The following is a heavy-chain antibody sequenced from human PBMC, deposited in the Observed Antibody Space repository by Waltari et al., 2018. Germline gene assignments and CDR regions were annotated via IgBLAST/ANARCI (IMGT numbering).Heavy chain of an antibody. V-gene: IGHV1-69*13. D-gene: IGHD3-22*01. CDR1: GVTFSSYA. CDR3: APDVYYDSSGFDC. CDR2: VTPIFGTL. Sequence: QVQLVQAGAAVNKPGSSVSVSCKASGVTFSSYAISWVRQVPGQGLEWMRAVTPIFGTLHFAKRLLGRPTMTEDEPTDPGYMDMTDLRCADTAIYFCAPDVYYDSSGFDCWGKGTPVTVSS. J-gene: IGHJ4*02.